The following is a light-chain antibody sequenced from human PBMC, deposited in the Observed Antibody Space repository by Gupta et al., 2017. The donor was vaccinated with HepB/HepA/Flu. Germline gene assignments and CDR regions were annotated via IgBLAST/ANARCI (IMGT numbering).Light chain of an antibody. Sequence: SSELTQDPAVSVALGQTVRITCQGDSLRSYYASWYQQKPGQAPVLVIYGKNNRPSGIPDRFSGSSSGNTASLTITGAQAEHEADYYCNSRDSSGIPRVFGGGTKLTVL. CDR1: SLRSYY. V-gene: IGLV3-19*01. CDR3: NSRDSSGIPRV. J-gene: IGLJ2*01. CDR2: GKN.